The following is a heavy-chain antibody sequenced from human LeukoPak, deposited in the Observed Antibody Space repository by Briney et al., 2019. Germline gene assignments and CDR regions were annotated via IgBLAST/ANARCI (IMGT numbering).Heavy chain of an antibody. CDR3: ARVRTPDWFDP. V-gene: IGHV4-31*03. CDR2: IYYSGST. Sequence: SETLSLTCTVSGGSISSGGYYWSWIRQHPGKGLEWIGYIYYSGSTYCNPSLKSRVTISVDTSKNQFSLKLSSVTAADTAVYYCARVRTPDWFDPWGQGTLVTVSS. J-gene: IGHJ5*02. D-gene: IGHD1-14*01. CDR1: GGSISSGGYY.